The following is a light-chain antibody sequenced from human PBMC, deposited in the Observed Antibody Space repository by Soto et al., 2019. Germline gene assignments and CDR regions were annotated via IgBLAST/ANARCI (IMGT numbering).Light chain of an antibody. V-gene: IGLV2-23*01. J-gene: IGLJ1*01. Sequence: QSALTQPASVSGSPGQSITISCTGTSRDIGTYNLVSWYQHYPGKAPKLMIYEGIKRPSGVSNRFSGSKSGNTAFLTISGLQAEDEADYYCCSYAGSGTDNYVFGSGTKVTVL. CDR2: EGI. CDR3: CSYAGSGTDNYV. CDR1: SRDIGTYNL.